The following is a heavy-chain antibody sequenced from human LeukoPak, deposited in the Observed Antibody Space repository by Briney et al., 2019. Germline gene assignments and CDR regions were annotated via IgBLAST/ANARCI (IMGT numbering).Heavy chain of an antibody. Sequence: GGSLRLSCAASGFTVSSNDMSWVRQAPGRGLEWVSVIYTGGKTDHSDSVKGRLTISRDNSKNILYLQMNSLRAEDTAVYYCATTLDGYFDYWGQGTLVTVSS. CDR2: IYTGGKT. V-gene: IGHV3-66*01. J-gene: IGHJ4*02. CDR1: GFTVSSND. D-gene: IGHD5-24*01. CDR3: ATTLDGYFDY.